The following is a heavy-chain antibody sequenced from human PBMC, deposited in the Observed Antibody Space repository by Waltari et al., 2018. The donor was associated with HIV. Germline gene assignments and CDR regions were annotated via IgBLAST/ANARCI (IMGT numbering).Heavy chain of an antibody. J-gene: IGHJ4*02. Sequence: QVQLQHWGAGLLKPSETLSLTSAVYVVSFSGSYLRWIRSPPGKGLDWIGEINHSGRTNYNPSLKSRVTISVDTSKNQFALKLSSVTAADTAVYYCARGASKRYCSGGSCYSVTYFDYWGQGTLVTVSS. V-gene: IGHV4-34*01. CDR1: VVSFSGSY. CDR3: ARGASKRYCSGGSCYSVTYFDY. D-gene: IGHD2-15*01. CDR2: INHSGRT.